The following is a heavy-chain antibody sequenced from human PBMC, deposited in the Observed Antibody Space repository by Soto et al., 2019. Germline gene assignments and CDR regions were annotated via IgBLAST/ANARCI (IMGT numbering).Heavy chain of an antibody. CDR1: GGTFSSYA. Sequence: ASVKVSCKASGGTFSSYAISWVRQAPGQGLEWIGGIIPIFGTANYAQKFQGRVTITADKSTSTAYMELSSLRSEDTAVYYCARGGSYRKKYNFDYWGQGTLVTVSS. D-gene: IGHD1-26*01. V-gene: IGHV1-69*06. CDR2: IIPIFGTA. J-gene: IGHJ4*02. CDR3: ARGGSYRKKYNFDY.